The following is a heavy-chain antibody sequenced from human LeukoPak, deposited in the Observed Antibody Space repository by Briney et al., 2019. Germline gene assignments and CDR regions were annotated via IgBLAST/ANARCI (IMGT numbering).Heavy chain of an antibody. CDR3: ARGHDSSSSFDY. CDR2: INPNSGGT. V-gene: IGHV1-2*02. Sequence: GALVKVSCKASGYTFTGYYMFWVRQAPGQGLEWMGWINPNSGGTNYAQEFQGRVTMTRDTSISTAYMELSSLRSDDTAVYYCARGHDSSSSFDYWGQGTLVTVSS. J-gene: IGHJ4*02. D-gene: IGHD6-6*01. CDR1: GYTFTGYY.